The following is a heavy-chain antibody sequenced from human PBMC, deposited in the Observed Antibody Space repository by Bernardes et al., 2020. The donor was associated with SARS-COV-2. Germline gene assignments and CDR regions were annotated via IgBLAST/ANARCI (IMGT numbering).Heavy chain of an antibody. CDR3: ARDGQRAYSGDCDF. J-gene: IGHJ4*02. D-gene: IGHD5-12*01. V-gene: IGHV3-21*01. Sequence: GGSLRLSCKASGFSFSSYTLNWVRQTPGKGLEWLASISYSSSHIYYAESVQGRFTISRDNTKASVFLQMNTLRAEDTGVYYCARDGQRAYSGDCDFWGQGTLVTVSS. CDR1: GFSFSSYT. CDR2: ISYSSSHI.